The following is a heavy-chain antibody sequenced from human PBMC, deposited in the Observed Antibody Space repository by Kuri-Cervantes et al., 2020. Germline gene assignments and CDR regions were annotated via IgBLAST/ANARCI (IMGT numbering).Heavy chain of an antibody. D-gene: IGHD7-27*01. CDR2: ISSSSTYT. V-gene: IGHV3-21*01. J-gene: IGHJ4*02. Sequence: GGFLRLPFVASGFTFSSYSMNWVRQAPGKGLEWVSSISSSSTYTYYTDSVKGRFTISRDNARNSLFLQMNSLRDEDTAVYYCAHTGERDFDYWGQGTLVTVSS. CDR1: GFTFSSYS. CDR3: AHTGERDFDY.